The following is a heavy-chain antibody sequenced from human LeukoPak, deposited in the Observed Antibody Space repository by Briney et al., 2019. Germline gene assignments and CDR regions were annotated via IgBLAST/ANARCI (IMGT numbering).Heavy chain of an antibody. CDR1: GGSISSSSYY. J-gene: IGHJ4*02. CDR2: IYYSGST. CDR3: ARDSSVATTGQGPRHPFDY. D-gene: IGHD5-12*01. Sequence: PSETLSLTCTVSGGSISSSSYYWGWIRQPPGKGLEWIGSIYYSGSTYYNPSLKSRVTISVDTSKNQFSLKLSSVTAADTAVYYCARDSSVATTGQGPRHPFDYWGQGTLVTVSS. V-gene: IGHV4-39*02.